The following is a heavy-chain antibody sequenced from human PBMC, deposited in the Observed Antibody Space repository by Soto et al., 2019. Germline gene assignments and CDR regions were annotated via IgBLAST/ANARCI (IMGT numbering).Heavy chain of an antibody. D-gene: IGHD3-3*01. Sequence: LSLTCTVSGGSISSGDYYWSWIRQPPGKGLEWIGYIYYSGNTYYNPSLKSRVTISVDTSKNQFSLKLSSVTAADTAVYYCARDPRYDFWSGPFFWGQGTLVTVSS. V-gene: IGHV4-30-4*01. CDR2: IYYSGNT. CDR3: ARDPRYDFWSGPFF. J-gene: IGHJ4*02. CDR1: GGSISSGDYY.